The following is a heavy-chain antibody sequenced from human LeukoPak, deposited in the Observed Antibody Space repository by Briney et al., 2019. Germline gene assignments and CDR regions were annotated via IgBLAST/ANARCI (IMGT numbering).Heavy chain of an antibody. J-gene: IGHJ4*02. CDR3: VRAGWFGDLHSPDYYLDS. CDR2: LYDTGST. CDR1: GDSVRSGHYY. D-gene: IGHD3-10*01. V-gene: IGHV4-61*01. Sequence: PSETLPLTCHVSGDSVRSGHYYWNWIRQAPGKGLEWIGYLYDTGSTNYNASLQSRVTISRDTSKKQVSLELRSVTAADTAMYYCVRAGWFGDLHSPDYYLDSRGQGTLVTVSS.